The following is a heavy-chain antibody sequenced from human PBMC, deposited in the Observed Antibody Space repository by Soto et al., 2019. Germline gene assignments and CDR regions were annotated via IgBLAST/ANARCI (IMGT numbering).Heavy chain of an antibody. Sequence: GGSLRLSCAASGITFSNYNMNWVRQAPGKGLEWVSYISSSSSSKYYADSVKGRFTISRDNGENSLYLQINSLRDEDTAVYYCASSGSYRLDHWGQGTLVTVSS. D-gene: IGHD1-26*01. V-gene: IGHV3-48*02. CDR1: GITFSNYN. J-gene: IGHJ4*02. CDR2: ISSSSSSK. CDR3: ASSGSYRLDH.